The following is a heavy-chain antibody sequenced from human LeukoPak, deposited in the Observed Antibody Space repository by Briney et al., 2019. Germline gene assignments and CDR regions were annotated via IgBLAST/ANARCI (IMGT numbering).Heavy chain of an antibody. Sequence: PGGSLRLSCAASGFTFSSNWMSWVRQAPGKGLEWVANIKEDGSGKNYVDSVKGRFTISRDNAKNSLYLQMNSLRAGDTAVYYCARGGFQTDYWGQGTLVTVSS. V-gene: IGHV3-7*01. J-gene: IGHJ4*02. CDR1: GFTFSSNW. CDR3: ARGGFQTDY. CDR2: IKEDGSGK.